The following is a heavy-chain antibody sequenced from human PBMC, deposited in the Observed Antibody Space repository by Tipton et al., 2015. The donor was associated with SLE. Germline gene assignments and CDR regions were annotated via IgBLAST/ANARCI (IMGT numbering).Heavy chain of an antibody. V-gene: IGHV3-23*01. CDR3: AKDESSAYYDYIWGSFPFDY. Sequence: GSLRLSCAASGFTFSSYAMSWVRQAPGKGLEWVSAISGSGGSTDYADSEKGRFTIPRDNSKNTLYLQMNSLRAEDTAVYYCAKDESSAYYDYIWGSFPFDYWGQGTLVTGSS. CDR1: GFTFSSYA. CDR2: ISGSGGST. D-gene: IGHD3-16*01. J-gene: IGHJ4*02.